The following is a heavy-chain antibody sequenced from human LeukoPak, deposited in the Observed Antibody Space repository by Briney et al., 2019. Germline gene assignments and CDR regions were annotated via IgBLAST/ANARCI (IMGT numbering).Heavy chain of an antibody. CDR1: GFTFSSFW. V-gene: IGHV3-74*01. CDR2: IDTDGSTT. D-gene: IGHD1-26*01. J-gene: IGHJ3*02. Sequence: GGSLRLSCAASGFTFSSFWMHWVRQPPGKGLVWVSRIDTDGSTTTYADSVRGRFTISRDNSKNTLYLQMSSLRADDTAVYYCARDPMYSGSYYAFDIWGQGTMVTVSS. CDR3: ARDPMYSGSYYAFDI.